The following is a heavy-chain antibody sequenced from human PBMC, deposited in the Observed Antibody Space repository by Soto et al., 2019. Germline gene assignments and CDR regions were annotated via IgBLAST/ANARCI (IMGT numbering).Heavy chain of an antibody. CDR3: TRLVVVLEGSFDI. CDR1: WFTFSGSA. V-gene: IGHV3-73*01. CDR2: IRSKANSYAT. J-gene: IGHJ3*02. D-gene: IGHD3-22*01. Sequence: VGSLRLSCAASWFTFSGSAMHWVRQASGKGLEWVGRIRSKANSYATAYAASVKGRFTISRDDSKNTAYLQMNSLKTEDTAVYYCTRLVVVLEGSFDIWGQGTMVTVSS.